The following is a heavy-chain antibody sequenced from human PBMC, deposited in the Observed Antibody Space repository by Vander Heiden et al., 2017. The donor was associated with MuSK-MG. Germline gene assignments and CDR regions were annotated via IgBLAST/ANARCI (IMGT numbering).Heavy chain of an antibody. CDR1: GGSFSSYA. V-gene: IGHV1-69*01. D-gene: IGHD3-9*01. CDR2: IIPIFGTA. CDR3: ARDRYDILTGYYYYMDV. J-gene: IGHJ6*03. Sequence: QVQLVQSGAEVKKPVSSVQVPCNASGGSFSSYAISWVRQAPGQGLEWMGGIIPIFGTANYAQKFQGRVTITADESTSTAYMELSSLRSEDTAVYYCARDRYDILTGYYYYMDVWGKGTTVTVSS.